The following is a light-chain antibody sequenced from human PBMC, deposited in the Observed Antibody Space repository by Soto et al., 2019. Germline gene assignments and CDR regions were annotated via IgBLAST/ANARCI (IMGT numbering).Light chain of an antibody. Sequence: EIVLTQSPGTLSLSPGERATLSCRASQSIADNSLAWYQQKPGQAPTLLISDASRRATGIPDRFSGSGSGTDFTLTISRLEPEDFAVYHCPQYGSSFHTFGQGTKLEI. CDR2: DAS. CDR1: QSIADNS. J-gene: IGKJ2*01. CDR3: PQYGSSFHT. V-gene: IGKV3-20*01.